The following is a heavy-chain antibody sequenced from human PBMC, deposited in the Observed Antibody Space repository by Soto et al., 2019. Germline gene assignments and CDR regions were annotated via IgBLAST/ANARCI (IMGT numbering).Heavy chain of an antibody. CDR2: ISAYNGNT. CDR3: ARDLGGSYYAPVDY. Sequence: QVQLVQSGAEVKKPGASVKVSCKASGYTFTSYGISWVRQAPGQGLEWMGWISAYNGNTKYAQKLQGRVTTTTDTAARTDYMERRRLRSDDTAVYYCARDLGGSYYAPVDYWGQGTLVTVSS. D-gene: IGHD1-26*01. J-gene: IGHJ4*02. V-gene: IGHV1-18*01. CDR1: GYTFTSYG.